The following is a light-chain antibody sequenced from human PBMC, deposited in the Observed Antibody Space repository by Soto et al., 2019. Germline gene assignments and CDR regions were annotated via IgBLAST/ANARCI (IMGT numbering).Light chain of an antibody. CDR1: SSNIGAGYD. Sequence: QSVLTHPPSVSGAPGQRVTISCTGSSSNIGAGYDVHWYQQLPGRAPKLLIYANSNRPSGVPDRFSGSRSGTSASLAITGLQAEDEADYSCQSYDSSLSGFYVFGTGTKSPS. CDR2: ANS. J-gene: IGLJ1*01. V-gene: IGLV1-40*01. CDR3: QSYDSSLSGFYV.